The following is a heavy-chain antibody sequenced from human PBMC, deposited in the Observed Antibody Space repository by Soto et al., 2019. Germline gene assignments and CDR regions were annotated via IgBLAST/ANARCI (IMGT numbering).Heavy chain of an antibody. Sequence: GGSLRLSCTASGFTFSSYAMSWVRQAPGRGLEWVSSISGSATDSNHADSVKGRLTISRDNSKNTLYLQMNNLRAEDTAVYHCARRPEGRYFDYWGQGTLVTVSS. V-gene: IGHV3-23*01. CDR2: ISGSATDS. J-gene: IGHJ4*02. CDR1: GFTFSSYA. D-gene: IGHD3-10*01. CDR3: ARRPEGRYFDY.